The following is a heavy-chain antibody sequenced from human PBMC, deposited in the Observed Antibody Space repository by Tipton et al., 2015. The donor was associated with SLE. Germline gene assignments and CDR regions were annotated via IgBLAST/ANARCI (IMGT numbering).Heavy chain of an antibody. CDR2: ISGSGGST. D-gene: IGHD3-3*01. Sequence: SLRLSCAASGFTFSSYAMSWVRQAPGKGLEWVSAISGSGGSTYYADSVKGRFTISRDNSKNTLYLQMNSLRAEDTAVYYCARDRGDAFWSAYLDYWGQGTLVTVSS. CDR3: ARDRGDAFWSAYLDY. V-gene: IGHV3-23*01. CDR1: GFTFSSYA. J-gene: IGHJ4*02.